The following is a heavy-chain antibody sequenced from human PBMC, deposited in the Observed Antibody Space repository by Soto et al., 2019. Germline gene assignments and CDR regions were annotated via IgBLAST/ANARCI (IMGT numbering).Heavy chain of an antibody. D-gene: IGHD2-2*01. CDR2: IMSNGEAT. V-gene: IGHV3-23*01. CDR3: AREGCSSTSCTYYYGMDV. CDR1: GFAFNIYA. J-gene: IGHJ6*02. Sequence: PGESLKISCAASGFAFNIYAMSWVRQAPGKGLEWVANIMSNGEATYYPDSMKGRFTISRDNSKNSLYLQMNSLRAEDTAVYYCAREGCSSTSCTYYYGMDVWGQGTTVTVSS.